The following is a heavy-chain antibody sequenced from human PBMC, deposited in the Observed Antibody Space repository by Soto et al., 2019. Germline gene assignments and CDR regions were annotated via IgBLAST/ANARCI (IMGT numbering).Heavy chain of an antibody. D-gene: IGHD3-3*01. J-gene: IGHJ4*02. Sequence: QITLNESGPTLVKPTQPLTLTCTFSGFSLTTSGVGVGWIRQSPGKAPEGLALIYWDDDKRYSPSLKSRLTITKDTSKNPVVLTMANLDPADTATYYCAHRVLRTVFGLVTTTAIYFDFWGQGTPVAVSS. V-gene: IGHV2-5*02. CDR1: GFSLTTSGVG. CDR2: IYWDDDK. CDR3: AHRVLRTVFGLVTTTAIYFDF.